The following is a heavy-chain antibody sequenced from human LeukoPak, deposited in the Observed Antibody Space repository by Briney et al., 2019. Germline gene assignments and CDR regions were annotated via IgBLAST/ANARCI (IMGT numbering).Heavy chain of an antibody. CDR3: ARGESPQWLVQVGWFDP. CDR1: GYTFTSYA. CDR2: INTNTGNP. D-gene: IGHD6-19*01. J-gene: IGHJ5*02. Sequence: ASVKVSCKASGYTFTSYAMNWVRQAPGQGLEWMGWINTNTGNPTYAQGFTGRFVFSLDTSVSTAYLQISSLKAEDTAVYYCARGESPQWLVQVGWFDPWGQGTLVTVSS. V-gene: IGHV7-4-1*02.